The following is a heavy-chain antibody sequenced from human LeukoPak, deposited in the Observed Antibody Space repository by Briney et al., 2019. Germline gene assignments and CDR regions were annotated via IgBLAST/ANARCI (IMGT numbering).Heavy chain of an antibody. D-gene: IGHD3-9*01. V-gene: IGHV3-7*02. Sequence: GGSLRLSCAASGFSFSTYWMSWVRQAPGKGLEWVANIKQDGSEKYYVDSAKGRFTISRDNAKNSLYLQMNSLRAEDTAVYYCVPTKKGGYFDVDWGQGTLVTVSS. J-gene: IGHJ4*02. CDR3: VPTKKGGYFDVD. CDR1: GFSFSTYW. CDR2: IKQDGSEK.